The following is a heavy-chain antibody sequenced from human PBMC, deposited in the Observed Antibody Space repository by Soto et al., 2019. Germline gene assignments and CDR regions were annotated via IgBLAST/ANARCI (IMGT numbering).Heavy chain of an antibody. V-gene: IGHV1-69*08. CDR3: AREGIYYDSKGHFDY. CDR1: GGTFSSYT. Sequence: QVQLVQSGAEVKKPGSSVKVSCKASGGTFSSYTISWVRQAPGQGLEWMGRIIPILGIANYAQKFQGRVTITADKPTDTPNMGLSSLRSEDTAVYYCAREGIYYDSKGHFDYWGQGTLVTVSS. CDR2: IIPILGIA. D-gene: IGHD3-22*01. J-gene: IGHJ4*02.